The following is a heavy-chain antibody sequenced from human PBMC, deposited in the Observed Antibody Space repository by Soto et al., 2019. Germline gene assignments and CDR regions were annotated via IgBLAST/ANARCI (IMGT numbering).Heavy chain of an antibody. CDR1: GYTFTSYD. J-gene: IGHJ4*02. D-gene: IGHD2-15*01. CDR2: MNPNSGNT. Sequence: QVQLVQSGAEVKMPGASVKVSCKASGYTFTSYDINWVRQATGEGLEWMGWMNPNSGNTGYAQKFQGRVTMTRNTSISTAYMELSSLRSADTAVYYCARGDCSGGSCYSGGDYWGQGTLVTVSS. CDR3: ARGDCSGGSCYSGGDY. V-gene: IGHV1-8*01.